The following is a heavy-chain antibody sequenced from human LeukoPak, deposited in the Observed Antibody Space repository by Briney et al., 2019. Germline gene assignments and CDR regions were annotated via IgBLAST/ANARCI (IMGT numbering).Heavy chain of an antibody. Sequence: GASVKVSCKASGGTFSSYAISWVRQAPGQGLEWMGWFNPNSGGTNYAQKFQGRVTMTRDTSISTAYMELSRLRPDDTAVYYCARDRGVITSRWYYYGMDVWGQGTTVTVSS. V-gene: IGHV1-2*02. D-gene: IGHD3-10*01. CDR2: FNPNSGGT. CDR3: ARDRGVITSRWYYYGMDV. CDR1: GGTFSSYA. J-gene: IGHJ6*02.